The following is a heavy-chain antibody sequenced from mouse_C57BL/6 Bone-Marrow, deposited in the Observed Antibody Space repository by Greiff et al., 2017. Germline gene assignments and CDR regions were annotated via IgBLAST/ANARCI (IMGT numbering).Heavy chain of an antibody. D-gene: IGHD3-2*02. CDR2: ISYSGST. Sequence: EVQRVESGPGMVKPSQSLSLTCTVTGYSITSGYDWHWIRHFPGNKLEWMGYISYSGSTNYNPSLKSRISITHDTSKNHFFLKLNSVTTEDTATYYCARDEDSSGYGYYAMDYWGQGTSVTVSS. J-gene: IGHJ4*01. V-gene: IGHV3-1*01. CDR3: ARDEDSSGYGYYAMDY. CDR1: GYSITSGYD.